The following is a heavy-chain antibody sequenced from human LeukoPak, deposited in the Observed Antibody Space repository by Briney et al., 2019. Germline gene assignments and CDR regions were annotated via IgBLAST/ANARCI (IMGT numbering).Heavy chain of an antibody. Sequence: PSETLSLTCTVSGGSISSYYWSWIRQPPGKGLEWIGYIYYSGSTSYNPSLKSRVTISVDTSKNQFSLKLSSVTAADTAVYYCARYGSGWDFDYWGQGTLVTVSS. CDR2: IYYSGST. V-gene: IGHV4-59*01. CDR3: ARYGSGWDFDY. J-gene: IGHJ4*02. D-gene: IGHD6-19*01. CDR1: GGSISSYY.